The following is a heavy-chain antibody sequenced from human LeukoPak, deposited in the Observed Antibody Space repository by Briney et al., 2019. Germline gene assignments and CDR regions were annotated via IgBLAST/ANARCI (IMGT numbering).Heavy chain of an antibody. CDR3: ARDEGTYGMDV. CDR2: ITTSGGST. J-gene: IGHJ6*02. Sequence: PGGSLRLSCAASGFTFSSYAMSWVRQAPGEGLEWVSSITTSGGSTYYADSVKGRFTISRDNAKNTLYLQMNSLRAEDAAVYYCARDEGTYGMDVWGQGTTVTVSS. D-gene: IGHD1-1*01. CDR1: GFTFSSYA. V-gene: IGHV3-23*01.